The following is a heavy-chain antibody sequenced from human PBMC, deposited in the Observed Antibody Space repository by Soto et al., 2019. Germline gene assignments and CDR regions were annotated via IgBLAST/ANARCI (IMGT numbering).Heavy chain of an antibody. Sequence: ASVKVSCKASGYTFTSYAMHWVRQAPGQRLEWMGWINAGNGNTKYSQKFQGRVTITRDTSASTAYMELSSLRSEDTAVYYCARVVGATWFLGAFDIWGQGTMVTVSS. J-gene: IGHJ3*02. D-gene: IGHD1-26*01. CDR2: INAGNGNT. CDR3: ARVVGATWFLGAFDI. CDR1: GYTFTSYA. V-gene: IGHV1-3*01.